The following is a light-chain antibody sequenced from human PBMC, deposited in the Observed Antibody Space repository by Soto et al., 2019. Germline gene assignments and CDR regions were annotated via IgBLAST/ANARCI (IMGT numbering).Light chain of an antibody. Sequence: EIVLTQSPGTLSLSPGERATLSCRASQTVEKNYLAWYQHKPGQAPRLLVDDASRRVAGIPDRFSGSGSGRDFTLTISRLEPEDFAVYYCQQCATSPRTFGQGTKVEI. V-gene: IGKV3-20*01. CDR3: QQCATSPRT. CDR1: QTVEKNY. CDR2: DAS. J-gene: IGKJ1*01.